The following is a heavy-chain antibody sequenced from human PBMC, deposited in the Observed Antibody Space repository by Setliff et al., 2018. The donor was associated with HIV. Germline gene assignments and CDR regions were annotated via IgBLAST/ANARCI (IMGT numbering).Heavy chain of an antibody. D-gene: IGHD3-16*01. CDR3: ARDGGGPGDYYYYYMDV. CDR1: GYTFTDYY. J-gene: IGHJ6*03. V-gene: IGHV1-2*02. CDR2: INPKSGGT. Sequence: ASVKVSCKASGYTFTDYYMHWVRQAPGQGLEWMGWINPKSGGTNSALKFQGRVTMTRDTSISTAYMELSRLRSDDTAVYYYARDGGGPGDYYYYYMDVWAKGTTVTVSS.